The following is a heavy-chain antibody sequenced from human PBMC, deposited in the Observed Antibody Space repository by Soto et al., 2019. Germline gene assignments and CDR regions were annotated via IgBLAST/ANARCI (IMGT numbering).Heavy chain of an antibody. D-gene: IGHD2-15*01. V-gene: IGHV3-21*01. CDR1: GFNFTIYT. Sequence: KPGVWLRRSFAAAGFNFTIYTMNWVRQAPGKGLEWVSFITTCSRYMDYLGSVKGRFTISRDNAKHSLFLKMNSLRGEDTAVYYCVRGVVPADWGQGTLVTVFS. CDR2: ITTCSRYM. CDR3: VRGVVPAD. J-gene: IGHJ4*02.